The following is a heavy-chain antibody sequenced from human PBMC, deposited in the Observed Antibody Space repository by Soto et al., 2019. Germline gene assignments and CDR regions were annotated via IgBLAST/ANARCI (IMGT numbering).Heavy chain of an antibody. Sequence: QVQLVESGGGVVQPGRSLRLSCAASGFTFSSYAMHWVRQAPGKGLEWVAVISYDGSNKYYADSVKGRFTISRDNSKNTLYLQMNSLRAEYPAVYYCASAPRSYSSGYWGQGNLVTVSS. V-gene: IGHV3-30-3*01. D-gene: IGHD6-19*01. CDR2: ISYDGSNK. CDR3: ASAPRSYSSGY. CDR1: GFTFSSYA. J-gene: IGHJ4*02.